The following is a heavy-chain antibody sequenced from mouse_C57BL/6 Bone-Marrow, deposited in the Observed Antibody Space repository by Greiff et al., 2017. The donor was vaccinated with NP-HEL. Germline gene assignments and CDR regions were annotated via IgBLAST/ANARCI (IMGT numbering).Heavy chain of an antibody. V-gene: IGHV1-15*01. J-gene: IGHJ4*01. Sequence: VQLQQSGAELVRPGASVTLSCKASGYTFTDYEMHWVKQTPVHGLEWIGAIDPETGGTAYNQKFKGKAILTADKSSSTAYMELRSLTSEDSAVYYCTRSIPLYYSNSAYAMDYWGQGTSVTVSS. D-gene: IGHD2-5*01. CDR2: IDPETGGT. CDR1: GYTFTDYE. CDR3: TRSIPLYYSNSAYAMDY.